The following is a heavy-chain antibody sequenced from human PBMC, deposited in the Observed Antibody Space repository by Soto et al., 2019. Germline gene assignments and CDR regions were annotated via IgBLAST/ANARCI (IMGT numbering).Heavy chain of an antibody. D-gene: IGHD6-13*01. J-gene: IGHJ4*02. Sequence: GGSLRLSCAASGFTFSSYWMSWVRQAPGKGLEWVANIKQDGSEKYYVDSVKGRFTISRDNAKNSLYLQVNSLRAEDTAVYYCVTRAAAGTSLFDYWGQGTLVTVSS. CDR3: VTRAAAGTSLFDY. CDR2: IKQDGSEK. V-gene: IGHV3-7*01. CDR1: GFTFSSYW.